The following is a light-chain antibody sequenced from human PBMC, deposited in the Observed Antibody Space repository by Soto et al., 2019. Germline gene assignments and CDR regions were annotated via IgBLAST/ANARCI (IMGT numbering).Light chain of an antibody. CDR3: QQYGSSSLSIT. J-gene: IGKJ5*01. V-gene: IGKV3-20*01. CDR2: GAS. Sequence: EIVLTQSRGTLSLYPGHRATLSCRASQSVSSSYLAWYQQKPGEAPRLLVHGASSRATGIPDRFSGSGSGTDFTLTISRLEPEDFAVYYCQQYGSSSLSITFGQGTRLEIK. CDR1: QSVSSSY.